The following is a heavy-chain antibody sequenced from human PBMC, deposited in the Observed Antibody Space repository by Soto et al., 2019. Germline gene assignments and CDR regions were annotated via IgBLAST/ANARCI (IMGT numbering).Heavy chain of an antibody. V-gene: IGHV3-30-3*01. CDR3: ARDRGDDYYRRYFDS. CDR2: ILYDGSRT. D-gene: IGHD1-26*01. Sequence: QAQLVESGGGVVQPGRSLRLSCAASGFTFSTYAMHWVRQAPGKGLEWVAVILYDGSRTYYADSVKGRFTISRDNSKNTRYLEMNSLRDEDTAVYFCARDRGDDYYRRYFDSWGQGTLVTVSS. CDR1: GFTFSTYA. J-gene: IGHJ4*02.